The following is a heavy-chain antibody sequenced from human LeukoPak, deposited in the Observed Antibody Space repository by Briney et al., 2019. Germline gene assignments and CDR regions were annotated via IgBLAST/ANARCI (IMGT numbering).Heavy chain of an antibody. CDR3: ARLPPPSSSGWELDP. Sequence: SSETLSLTCTVSGGSISSYYWSWIRQPPGKGLEWIGYIYHSGNTNYNPSLKSRVTISVDTSKNQFSLKLSSVTAADTAVYYCARLPPPSSSGWELDPWGQGTLVTVSS. CDR1: GGSISSYY. J-gene: IGHJ5*02. CDR2: IYHSGNT. D-gene: IGHD6-19*01. V-gene: IGHV4-59*01.